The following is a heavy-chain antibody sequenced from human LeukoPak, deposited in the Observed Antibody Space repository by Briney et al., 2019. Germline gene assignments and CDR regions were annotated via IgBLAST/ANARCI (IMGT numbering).Heavy chain of an antibody. CDR1: GYTFTSYG. J-gene: IGHJ3*02. CDR3: ARDAPYYDFWSGYSWSGDAFDI. D-gene: IGHD3-3*01. Sequence: ASVKVSCKASGYTFTSYGISWVRQASGQGLEWMGWISAYNGNTNYAQKLQGRVTMTTDTSTSTAYMELRSLRSDDTAVYYCARDAPYYDFWSGYSWSGDAFDIWGQGTMVTVSS. CDR2: ISAYNGNT. V-gene: IGHV1-18*01.